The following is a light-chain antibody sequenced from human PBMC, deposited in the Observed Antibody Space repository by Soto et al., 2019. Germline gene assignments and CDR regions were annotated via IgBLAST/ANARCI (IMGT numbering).Light chain of an antibody. CDR2: AAS. CDR1: QNIGSN. J-gene: IGKJ1*01. CDR3: HQYGSSPWT. Sequence: EVVMTQFPATLSVSPGERATLSCRASQNIGSNLAWYQHKHAQAPRLLMYAASARATGIPARFSGSGSGTDFTLTISRLEPEDFAVYFCHQYGSSPWTFGQGTKVDIK. V-gene: IGKV3-15*01.